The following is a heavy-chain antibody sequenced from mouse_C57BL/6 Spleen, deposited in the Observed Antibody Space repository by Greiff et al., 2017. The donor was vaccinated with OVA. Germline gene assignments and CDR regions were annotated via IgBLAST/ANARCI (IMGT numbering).Heavy chain of an antibody. CDR3: TRCITSVLATVPIAY. CDR1: GYTFTDYE. CDR2: LDPETGGT. V-gene: IGHV1-15*01. Sequence: VQLQQSGAELVRPGASVTLSCKASGYTFTDYEMHWVTQTPVHGLAWLGALDPETGGTAYNQKFKGKAILTADKSSSTAYLELRRLTSEDSAVSSCTRCITSVLATVPIAYWGPGPSVTVSS. D-gene: IGHD1-1*01. J-gene: IGHJ4*01.